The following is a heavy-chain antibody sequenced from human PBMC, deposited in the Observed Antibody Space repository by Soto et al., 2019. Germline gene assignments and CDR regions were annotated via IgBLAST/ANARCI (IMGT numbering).Heavy chain of an antibody. CDR3: ARDGTLYDSSGYYYLY. J-gene: IGHJ4*02. D-gene: IGHD3-22*01. V-gene: IGHV1-69*13. CDR1: GGTFSTST. Sequence: SVKVSCKASGGTFSTSTISWVRQAPGQGLEWMGGITPIFGTASFAQKFQGRVTITADESTSTAYMELSSLRSEDTAMYYCARDGTLYDSSGYYYLYWGQGTLVTVSS. CDR2: ITPIFGTA.